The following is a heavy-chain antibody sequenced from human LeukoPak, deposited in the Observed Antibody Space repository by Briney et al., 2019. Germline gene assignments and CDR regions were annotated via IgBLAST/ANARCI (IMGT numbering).Heavy chain of an antibody. J-gene: IGHJ4*02. CDR2: IYNSGST. CDR1: GGSISSYY. D-gene: IGHD6-13*01. CDR3: ARNAFLVTAPGLYYFDY. V-gene: IGHV4-4*07. Sequence: SETLSLTCTVSGGSISSYYWSWIRQPAGKGLEWIGHIYNSGSTNYNPSLKGRVTMSVATSKNQFSLHLSSVTAAYTAVYYCARNAFLVTAPGLYYFDYWGQGTLVAVSS.